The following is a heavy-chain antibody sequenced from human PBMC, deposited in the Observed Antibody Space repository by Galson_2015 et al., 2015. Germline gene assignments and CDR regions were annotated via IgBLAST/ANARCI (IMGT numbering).Heavy chain of an antibody. D-gene: IGHD3-22*01. J-gene: IGHJ4*02. CDR2: IWYDGSNK. Sequence: SLRLSCAASGFTFSSYGMHWVRQAPGKGLEWVAVIWYDGSNKYYADSVKGRFTISRDNSKNTLYLQMNSLRAEDTAVYYCASAGYDSSGYYSPNDYWGQGTLVTVSS. V-gene: IGHV3-33*01. CDR3: ASAGYDSSGYYSPNDY. CDR1: GFTFSSYG.